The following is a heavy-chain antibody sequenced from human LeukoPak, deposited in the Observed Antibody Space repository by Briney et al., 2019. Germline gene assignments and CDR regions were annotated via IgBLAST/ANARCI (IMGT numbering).Heavy chain of an antibody. CDR3: AKGLGSYYYGAGSFADY. CDR2: ISSSGSTI. D-gene: IGHD3-10*01. CDR1: GFTVSSNY. J-gene: IGHJ4*02. Sequence: GGSLRLSCAASGFTVSSNYMSWVRQAPGKGLEWVSYISSSGSTIYYADSVKGRFTISRDNAKNSLYLQMNSLRAEDTAVYYCAKGLGSYYYGAGSFADYWGQGALVTVSS. V-gene: IGHV3-11*04.